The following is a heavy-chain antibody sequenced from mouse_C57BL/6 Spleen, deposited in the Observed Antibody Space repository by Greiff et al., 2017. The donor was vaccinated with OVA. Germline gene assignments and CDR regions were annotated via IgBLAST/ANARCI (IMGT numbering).Heavy chain of an antibody. V-gene: IGHV1-72*01. CDR2: IDPNSGGT. CDR1: GYIFTSYW. CDR3: ARGATVVAKSYWYFDV. J-gene: IGHJ1*03. D-gene: IGHD1-1*01. Sequence: QVHVKQSGAELVKPGASVKLSCKASGYIFTSYWMHWVKQRPGRGLEWIGRIDPNSGGTKYNEKFKSKATLTVDKPSSTAYMQLSSLTSEDSAVYYCARGATVVAKSYWYFDVWGTGTTVTVSS.